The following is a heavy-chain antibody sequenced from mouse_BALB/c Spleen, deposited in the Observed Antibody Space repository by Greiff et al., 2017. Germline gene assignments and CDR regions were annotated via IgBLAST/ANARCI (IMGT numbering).Heavy chain of an antibody. D-gene: IGHD3-3*01. J-gene: IGHJ4*01. CDR1: GYTFTSYT. CDR3: ASPHLGQGSAMDY. V-gene: IGHV1-4*01. CDR2: INPSSGYT. Sequence: VQLQESGAELARPGASVKMSCKASGYTFTSYTMHWVKQRPGQGLEWIGYINPSSGYTNYNQKFKDKATLTADKSSSTAYMQLSSLTSEDSAVYYCASPHLGQGSAMDYWGQGTSVTVSA.